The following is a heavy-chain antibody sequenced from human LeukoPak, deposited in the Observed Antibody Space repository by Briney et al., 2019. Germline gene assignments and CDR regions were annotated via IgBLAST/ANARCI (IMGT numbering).Heavy chain of an antibody. CDR1: GGTFSSYA. Sequence: GASVKLSCKASGGTFSSYAISWVRQAPGQGLEWMGGIIPIFGTANYAQKFQGRVTITTDESTSTAYMELSSLRSEDTAVYYCARDLRGYYSRGRAGAFDIWGQGTMVTVSS. J-gene: IGHJ3*02. V-gene: IGHV1-69*05. CDR2: IIPIFGTA. D-gene: IGHD6-25*01. CDR3: ARDLRGYYSRGRAGAFDI.